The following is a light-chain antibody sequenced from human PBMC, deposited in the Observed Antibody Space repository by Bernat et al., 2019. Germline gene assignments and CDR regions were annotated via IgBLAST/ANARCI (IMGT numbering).Light chain of an antibody. CDR1: QVIGTY. J-gene: IGKJ5*01. CDR2: GAS. Sequence: DIQLTQSPPFLSASVGDRVTITCRASQVIGTYLAWYQQKPGKAPNLLIYGASTLQAGVPSRFSGSGSGTEFTLTISSLQPEDSGSYYCQKLNSFPITFGQGTRLEIE. CDR3: QKLNSFPIT. V-gene: IGKV1-9*01.